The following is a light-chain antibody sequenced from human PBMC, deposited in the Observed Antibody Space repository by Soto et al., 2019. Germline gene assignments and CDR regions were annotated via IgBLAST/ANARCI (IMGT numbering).Light chain of an antibody. V-gene: IGKV1-39*01. J-gene: IGKJ5*01. CDR3: QQTRSGIT. CDR1: QTIDSY. CDR2: AAS. Sequence: DIQLTQSQPSLSATVGDRVTITCRASQTIDSYLNWFQQKPGMAPKLLLYAASKLQSGVPSRFRGSGSGTDFTLTIDTLQPDDFASYYCQQTRSGITFGQGTRLEIK.